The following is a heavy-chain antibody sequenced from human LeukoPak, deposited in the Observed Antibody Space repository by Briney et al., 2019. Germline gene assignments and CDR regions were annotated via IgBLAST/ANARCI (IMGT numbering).Heavy chain of an antibody. Sequence: GGSLRLSCAASGFTFSSYAMSWVRQAPGKGLEWVSAISGSGGSTYYADSVKGRFTISRDNSKNTLYLQMNSLRAEDTAVYYCARYYDSSGGFDYWGQGTLVTVSS. CDR2: ISGSGGST. V-gene: IGHV3-23*01. J-gene: IGHJ4*02. CDR3: ARYYDSSGGFDY. CDR1: GFTFSSYA. D-gene: IGHD3-22*01.